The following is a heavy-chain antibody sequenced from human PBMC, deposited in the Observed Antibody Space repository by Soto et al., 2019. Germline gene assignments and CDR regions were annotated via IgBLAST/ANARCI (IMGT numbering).Heavy chain of an antibody. CDR2: SNAGNGHT. D-gene: IGHD3-22*01. CDR3: ASGEYYYDSSGYDY. J-gene: IGHJ4*02. V-gene: IGHV1-3*01. CDR1: GYTLTSYA. Sequence: SVKDSCKASGYTLTSYAVHWVRQAPGQRREWMGWSNAGNGHTKYSQKLQGRVTITRDTSASTAYMDLSSLKSEDTAVYYCASGEYYYDSSGYDYWGQGTLVTVSS.